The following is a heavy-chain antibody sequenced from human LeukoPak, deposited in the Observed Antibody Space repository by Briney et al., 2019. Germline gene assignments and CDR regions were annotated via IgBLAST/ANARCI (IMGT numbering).Heavy chain of an antibody. D-gene: IGHD5-18*01. CDR1: GFSFSSFA. CDR3: ARKIDVDTAMVQWPNDAFDI. CDR2: ISDTDERT. Sequence: HSGGSLRLSCAASGFSFSSFAMRWVRQAPGKGLEWVSTISDTDERTAYADSVKGRFTISRDNSRNTLYLQMNSLRAEDTAVYYCARKIDVDTAMVQWPNDAFDIWGQGTMVTVSS. V-gene: IGHV3-23*01. J-gene: IGHJ3*02.